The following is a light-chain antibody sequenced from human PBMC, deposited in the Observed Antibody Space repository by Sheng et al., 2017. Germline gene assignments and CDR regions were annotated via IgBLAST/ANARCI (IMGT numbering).Light chain of an antibody. CDR2: EDN. CDR1: SGSIASNY. CDR3: QCYDDTNQV. Sequence: NFMLTQPHSVSESPGKTVTISCTRSSGSIASNYVQWYQQRPGSAPTTVIYEDNQRPSGVPDRFSGSIDSSSNSASLTIAGLKTEDEADYFCQCYDDTNQVFGGGTKLTVL. V-gene: IGLV6-57*03. J-gene: IGLJ3*02.